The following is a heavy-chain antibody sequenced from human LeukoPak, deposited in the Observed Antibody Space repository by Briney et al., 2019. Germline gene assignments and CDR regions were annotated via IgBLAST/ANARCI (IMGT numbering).Heavy chain of an antibody. J-gene: IGHJ6*02. CDR3: ARDRVAARRYYYYGMDV. CDR1: GGSISSYY. D-gene: IGHD6-13*01. V-gene: IGHV4-4*07. Sequence: PSETPSLTCTVSGGSISSYYWSWIRQPAGKGLEWIGRIYTSGSTNYNPSLKSRVTMSVDTSKNQFSLKLSSVTAADTAVYYCARDRVAARRYYYYGMDVWDQGTTVTVSS. CDR2: IYTSGST.